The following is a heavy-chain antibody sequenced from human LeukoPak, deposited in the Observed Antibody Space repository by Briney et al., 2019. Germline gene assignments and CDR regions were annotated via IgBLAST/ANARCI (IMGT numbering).Heavy chain of an antibody. V-gene: IGHV3-23*01. J-gene: IGHJ3*02. CDR1: GFTFSSYS. D-gene: IGHD3-9*01. CDR2: ISDTGDDT. CDR3: ARGLLRYFDWLFEPDAFDI. Sequence: PGGSLRLSCAASGFTFSSYSMSWVRQAPGKGLEWVSAISDTGDDTYYADSVKGRFTISRDSSKNTLYLEMNSLGAEDTAVYYCARGLLRYFDWLFEPDAFDIWGQETMVTVSS.